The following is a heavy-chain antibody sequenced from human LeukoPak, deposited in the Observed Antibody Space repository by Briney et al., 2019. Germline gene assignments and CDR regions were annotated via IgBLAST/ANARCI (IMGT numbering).Heavy chain of an antibody. CDR1: GFTFSTYG. Sequence: PGGSLRLSCAASGFTFSTYGMTWVRQAPGKGLEWLSYISSSSTTIYYADSVKGRFTISRDNAKNSLYLQMNSLKAEDTAVYYCARNRFPITGTTNNYYYMDVWGKGTTVTVSS. CDR3: ARNRFPITGTTNNYYYMDV. CDR2: ISSSSTTI. J-gene: IGHJ6*03. V-gene: IGHV3-48*04. D-gene: IGHD1-7*01.